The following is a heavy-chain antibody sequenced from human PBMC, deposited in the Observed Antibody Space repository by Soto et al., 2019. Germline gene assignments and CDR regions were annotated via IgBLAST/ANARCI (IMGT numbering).Heavy chain of an antibody. CDR1: GFTVSSHA. CDR2: ITADGGT. Sequence: EVQVLESGGGLVQPGGSLRLSCEGSGFTVSSHAMTWIRQAPGKGPEWVSTITADGGTHYADSVKGRFAMSRDTSESTXXLQMNSLGAEDTAAYYCAPHVSCSGGSCQYDAFAIRGQGTMVTVSS. CDR3: APHVSCSGGSCQYDAFAI. V-gene: IGHV3-23*01. D-gene: IGHD2-15*01. J-gene: IGHJ3*02.